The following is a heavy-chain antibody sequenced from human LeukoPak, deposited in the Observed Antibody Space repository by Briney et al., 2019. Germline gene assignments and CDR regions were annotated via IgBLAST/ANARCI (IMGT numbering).Heavy chain of an antibody. D-gene: IGHD6-19*01. J-gene: IGHJ6*02. CDR2: IIPIFGTA. Sequence: SVKVSCKASGGTFTSYAISWVRQAPGHGLEWMGGIIPIFGTANYAQKFQGRVTITADESTSTAYMELSSLRSEDTAVYYCLKGTAVAEKYYYYGMDVWGQGTTVTVSS. CDR3: LKGTAVAEKYYYYGMDV. V-gene: IGHV1-69*13. CDR1: GGTFTSYA.